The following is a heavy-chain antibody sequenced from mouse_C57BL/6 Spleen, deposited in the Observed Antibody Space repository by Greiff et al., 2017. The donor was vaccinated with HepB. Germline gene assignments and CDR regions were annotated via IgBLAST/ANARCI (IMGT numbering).Heavy chain of an antibody. Sequence: VQLQESGAELVKPGASVKISCKASGYAFSSYWMNWVKQRPGKGLEWIGQIYPGDGDTNYNGKFKGKATLTADKSSSTAYMQLSSLTSEDSAVYFCARSLYYYGSPWFAYWGQGTLVTVSA. D-gene: IGHD1-1*01. CDR3: ARSLYYYGSPWFAY. V-gene: IGHV1-80*01. CDR2: IYPGDGDT. CDR1: GYAFSSYW. J-gene: IGHJ3*01.